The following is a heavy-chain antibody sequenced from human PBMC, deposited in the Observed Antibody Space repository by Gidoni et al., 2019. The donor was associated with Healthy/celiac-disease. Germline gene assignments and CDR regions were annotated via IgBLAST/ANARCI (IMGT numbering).Heavy chain of an antibody. J-gene: IGHJ3*02. CDR2: ISYDGSNK. CDR1: GFTFSSYG. V-gene: IGHV3-30*18. D-gene: IGHD2-15*01. CDR3: ANRVVVVPATGGGEDSFDI. Sequence: QVQLVESGGGVVQPGRSLRLSCAASGFTFSSYGMHWVHQAPGKGLGWVAVISYDGSNKYFADSVKGRFTISRDNSKNTLYLQMNSLRAEDTAVYYCANRVVVVPATGGGEDSFDIWGHGTMVTVSS.